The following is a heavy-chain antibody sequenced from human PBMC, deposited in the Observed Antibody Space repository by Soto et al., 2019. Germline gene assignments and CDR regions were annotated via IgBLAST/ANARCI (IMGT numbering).Heavy chain of an antibody. D-gene: IGHD3-10*01. Sequence: QVQLVQSGAEVKKPGSSVKVSCKASGGTFSSYTISWVRQSPGQCLEWMGRIIPILGIANYAQKFQGRVTITAEKSKSTAYMELSSLRSEDTAVYYCETEKDYYGSGSFPQFAYSYYYMDVWGKGNTVTVYS. J-gene: IGHJ6*03. V-gene: IGHV1-69*02. CDR1: GGTFSSYT. CDR3: ETEKDYYGSGSFPQFAYSYYYMDV. CDR2: IIPILGIA.